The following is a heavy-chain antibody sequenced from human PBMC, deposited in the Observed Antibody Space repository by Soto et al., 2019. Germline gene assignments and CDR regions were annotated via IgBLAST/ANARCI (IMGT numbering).Heavy chain of an antibody. D-gene: IGHD3-9*01. J-gene: IGHJ4*02. CDR1: GGTFSSYA. Sequence: EASVKVSCKASGGTFSSYAISWVRQAPGQGLEWMGGIIPIFGTANYAQKFQGRVTITADESTSTAYMELSSLRSEDTAVYYCASFRYFDWLSTPQYYFDYWGQGTLVTVSS. CDR2: IIPIFGTA. CDR3: ASFRYFDWLSTPQYYFDY. V-gene: IGHV1-69*13.